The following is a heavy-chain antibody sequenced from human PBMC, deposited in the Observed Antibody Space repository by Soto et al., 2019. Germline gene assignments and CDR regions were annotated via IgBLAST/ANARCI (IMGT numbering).Heavy chain of an antibody. J-gene: IGHJ4*02. CDR1: GYTFTDYA. CDR2: INVGNGNT. CDR3: AREGAHHTPLDH. V-gene: IGHV1-3*01. D-gene: IGHD2-15*01. Sequence: QVQLVQSGAEAKKPGASVKVSCKASGYTFTDYAIHWVRQAPGQGLEWMGWINVGNGNTGYSRKFQGRVTNARDMSASTAYIEVTILASDDTAIYYCAREGAHHTPLDHWGQGTLVTVSS.